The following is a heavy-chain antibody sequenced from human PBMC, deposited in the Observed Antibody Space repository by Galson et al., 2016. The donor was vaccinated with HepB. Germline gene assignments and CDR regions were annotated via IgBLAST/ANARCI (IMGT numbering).Heavy chain of an antibody. CDR2: IYWDDAK. CDR3: ALENYGSVGFDF. V-gene: IGHV2-5*02. J-gene: IGHJ4*02. CDR1: GFSLTTTGVG. Sequence: PALVKPTQTLTLTCTFSGFSLTTTGVGVGWIRQPPGKAPEWLALIYWDDAKRYNSSLMSRLTIIKDTSRNQVVLTLTSVDPVDTATYYGALENYGSVGFDFWGQGVLVTVSS. D-gene: IGHD6-19*01.